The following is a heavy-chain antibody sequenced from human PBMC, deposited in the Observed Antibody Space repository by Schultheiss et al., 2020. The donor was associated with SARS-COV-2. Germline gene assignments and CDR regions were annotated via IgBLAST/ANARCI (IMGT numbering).Heavy chain of an antibody. CDR3: ARCGAKYQLLSRARAFDI. Sequence: SETLSLTCAVYGGSFSGYYWSWIRQPPGKGLEWIGEINHSGSTNYNPSLKSRVTISVDTSKNQFSLKLSSVTAADTAVYYCARCGAKYQLLSRARAFDIWGQGTMVTVSS. D-gene: IGHD2-2*01. CDR1: GGSFSGYY. V-gene: IGHV4-34*01. CDR2: INHSGST. J-gene: IGHJ3*02.